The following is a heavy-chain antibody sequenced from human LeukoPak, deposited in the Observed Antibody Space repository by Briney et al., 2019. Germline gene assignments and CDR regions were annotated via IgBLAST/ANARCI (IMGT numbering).Heavy chain of an antibody. CDR3: ASSGSSSLAGY. CDR2: ISSSGSTI. D-gene: IGHD6-6*01. J-gene: IGHJ4*02. Sequence: PGGSLRLSCAASGFTFSSYEMNWVRQAPGKGLEWVSYISSSGSTIYYAYSVKGRFTISRDNAKNSLYLQMNSLRAEDTAVCYCASSGSSSLAGYWGQGTLVTVSS. V-gene: IGHV3-48*03. CDR1: GFTFSSYE.